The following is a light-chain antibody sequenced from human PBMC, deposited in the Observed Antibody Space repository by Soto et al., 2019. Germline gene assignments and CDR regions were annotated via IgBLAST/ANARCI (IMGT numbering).Light chain of an antibody. Sequence: QLVLTQSPSASASLGASVKLTCTLSSGHSSYAIAWHQQQPEKGPRYLMKLNSDGSHSKGDGIPDRFSGSSSGSERYLTISSLQSEDEDDYYCQTWGTGIVVCGGGTKQTVL. J-gene: IGLJ2*01. CDR1: SGHSSYA. CDR3: QTWGTGIVV. V-gene: IGLV4-69*01. CDR2: LNSDGSH.